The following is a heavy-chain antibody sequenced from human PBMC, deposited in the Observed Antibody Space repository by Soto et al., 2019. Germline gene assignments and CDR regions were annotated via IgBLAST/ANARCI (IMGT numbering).Heavy chain of an antibody. V-gene: IGHV4-39*01. CDR2: IYYSGST. CDR3: ATSSLVGDTTFDS. J-gene: IGHJ4*02. D-gene: IGHD1-26*01. CDR1: GGSISGSSHY. Sequence: SETLSLTCSVSGGSISGSSHYWGWIRQPPGKGLEWIGSIYYSGSTNYNPSLKSRVTISVDTSKKQFSLRLRSVTAADTAVYYCATSSLVGDTTFDSWGRGTLVTSPQ.